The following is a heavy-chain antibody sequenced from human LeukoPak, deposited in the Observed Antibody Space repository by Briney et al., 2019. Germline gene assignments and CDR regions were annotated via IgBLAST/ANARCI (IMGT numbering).Heavy chain of an antibody. D-gene: IGHD2-21*01. CDR3: AFDCGFDY. CDR1: EFNFFSYG. J-gene: IGHJ4*02. V-gene: IGHV3-74*01. Sequence: PGGSLRLSCVASEFNFFSYGMQWVRQAPGKGLVWVSRIFTDGSTTSYADSVKGRFTISRDNTWDTVFLQMNSLKVDDTAVYYCAFDCGFDYWGQGTLVTVSS. CDR2: IFTDGSTT.